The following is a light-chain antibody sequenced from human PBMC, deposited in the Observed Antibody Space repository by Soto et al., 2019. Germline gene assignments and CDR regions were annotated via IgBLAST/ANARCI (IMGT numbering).Light chain of an antibody. Sequence: DIQMTQSPYSLSASVGDRVTIACRASQSISDFLNWYQQKPGKAPKLLIYSASTLESGVPSRFSGSGSGTEFTLTISSLEPEDFATYYCQQTYSYPPTFGQGTKVDNK. CDR1: QSISDF. CDR2: SAS. J-gene: IGKJ1*01. CDR3: QQTYSYPPT. V-gene: IGKV1-39*01.